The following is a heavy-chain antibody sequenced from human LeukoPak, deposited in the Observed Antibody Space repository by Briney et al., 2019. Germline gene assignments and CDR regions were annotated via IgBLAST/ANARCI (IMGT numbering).Heavy chain of an antibody. CDR3: ARSSEQQLTTRYNWFDP. D-gene: IGHD6-13*01. V-gene: IGHV1-18*01. CDR1: GYTFTSYG. Sequence: ASVKVSCKASGYTFTSYGISWVRQAPGQGLEWMGWISAYNGNTNYAQKLQGRVTMTTDTSTSTAYMELRSLRSDDTAVYYCARSSEQQLTTRYNWFDPWGQGTLVTVSS. CDR2: ISAYNGNT. J-gene: IGHJ5*02.